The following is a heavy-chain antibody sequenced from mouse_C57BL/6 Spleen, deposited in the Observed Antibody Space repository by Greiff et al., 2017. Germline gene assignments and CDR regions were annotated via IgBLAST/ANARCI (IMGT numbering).Heavy chain of an antibody. D-gene: IGHD1-1*02. J-gene: IGHJ4*01. Sequence: VQLQQPGAELVRPGSSVKLSCKASGYTFTSYWMDWVKQRPGQGLEWIGNIYPSDSETHYNQKFKDKATLTVDKSSSTAYMQLSSLTSEDSAVYYCAREGYGEGAMDYWGQGTSVTVSS. CDR1: GYTFTSYW. V-gene: IGHV1-61*01. CDR3: AREGYGEGAMDY. CDR2: IYPSDSET.